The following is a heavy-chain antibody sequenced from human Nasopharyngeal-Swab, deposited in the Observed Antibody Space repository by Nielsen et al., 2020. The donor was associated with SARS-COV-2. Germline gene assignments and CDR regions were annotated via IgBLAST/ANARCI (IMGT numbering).Heavy chain of an antibody. Sequence: GESLKISCAASGFTFSSYGMHRVRQAPGKGPEWVAVISYDGSNKYDADSVKGRFTISRDNSKNTLYLQMNSLRAEDKAVYYCAKGVPGDCSGGSCYSSFDPWGQGTLVTVSS. V-gene: IGHV3-30*18. CDR1: GFTFSSYG. D-gene: IGHD2-15*01. CDR2: ISYDGSNK. J-gene: IGHJ5*02. CDR3: AKGVPGDCSGGSCYSSFDP.